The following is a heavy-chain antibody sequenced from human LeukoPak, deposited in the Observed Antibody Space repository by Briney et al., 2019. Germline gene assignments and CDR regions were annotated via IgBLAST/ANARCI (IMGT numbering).Heavy chain of an antibody. V-gene: IGHV4-39*07. D-gene: IGHD2-2*01. J-gene: IGHJ3*02. CDR3: ARARSGGYQLLSVLAARREDAFDI. CDR1: GGSISSSTYY. CDR2: VHYSGGS. Sequence: SETLSLTCTVSGGSISSSTYYWGWIRQSPGKGLEWIGSVHYSGGSYYNPSLKSRVTISLNTSKNQFSLKLGSVTAADTAVYYCARARSGGYQLLSVLAARREDAFDIWGQGTMVTVSS.